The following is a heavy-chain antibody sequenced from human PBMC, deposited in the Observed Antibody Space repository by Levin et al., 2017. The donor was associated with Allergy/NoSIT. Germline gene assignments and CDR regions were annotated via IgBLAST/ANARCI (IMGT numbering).Heavy chain of an antibody. D-gene: IGHD3-10*01. CDR3: AREGSGSAFDI. Sequence: PGWSLRLSCAASGFTFSSQAVHWVRQAPGKGPEWVAVISNDGSSKYYADSVKGRFTISRDISKNTLYLQMNRLRPDDTALYYCAREGSGSAFDIWGQGTMVTVSS. J-gene: IGHJ3*02. V-gene: IGHV3-30-3*01. CDR2: ISNDGSSK. CDR1: GFTFSSQA.